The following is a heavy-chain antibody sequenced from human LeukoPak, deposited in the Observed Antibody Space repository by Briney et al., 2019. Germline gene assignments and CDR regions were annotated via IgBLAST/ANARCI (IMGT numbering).Heavy chain of an antibody. D-gene: IGHD6-13*01. J-gene: IGHJ4*02. CDR1: GYTFTSYY. CDR2: INPSSGTT. CDR3: ARGIKEGDSSSWYGD. V-gene: IGHV1-46*01. Sequence: ASVKVSCKASGYTFTSYYMHWVRQAPGQGLEWMGIINPSSGTTSYAQKFQGRVTITRNTSISTAYMELSSLRSEDTAVYYCARGIKEGDSSSWYGDWGQGTLVTVSS.